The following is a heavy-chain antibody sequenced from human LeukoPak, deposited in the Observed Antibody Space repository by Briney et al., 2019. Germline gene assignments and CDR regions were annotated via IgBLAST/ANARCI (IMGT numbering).Heavy chain of an antibody. V-gene: IGHV3-21*01. CDR1: GFTFSSYS. J-gene: IGHJ3*02. D-gene: IGHD2-21*02. CDR3: ARDESAYCGGDCYFPGAFDI. Sequence: GGSLRLSCAASGFTFSSYSMNWVRQAPGKGLEWVSSISSSSSYIYYADSVKGRFTISRDNAKNSLYLQMNSLRAEDTAVYYCARDESAYCGGDCYFPGAFDIWGQGTMVTVS. CDR2: ISSSSSYI.